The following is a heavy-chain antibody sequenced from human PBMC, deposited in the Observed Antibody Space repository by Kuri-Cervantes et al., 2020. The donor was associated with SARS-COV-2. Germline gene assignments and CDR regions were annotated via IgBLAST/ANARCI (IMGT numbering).Heavy chain of an antibody. D-gene: IGHD2-21*01. CDR2: IYHSGTT. J-gene: IGHJ3*02. Sequence: ESLKIPWAVYGGSFSGYSWSWIRQPPGKGLEWIGEIYHSGTTNYNPSLKSRVSISVDTSKNQFSLKLSSVTAADTAVYYCARGGYLTPDYFDIWGQGTMVTVSS. V-gene: IGHV4-34*01. CDR3: ARGGYLTPDYFDI. CDR1: GGSFSGYS.